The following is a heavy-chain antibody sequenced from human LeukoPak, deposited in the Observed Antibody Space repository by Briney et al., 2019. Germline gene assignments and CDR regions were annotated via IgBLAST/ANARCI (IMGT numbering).Heavy chain of an antibody. CDR3: ATLGDYCSSTSCYSGFDY. CDR1: GYSFTSYW. V-gene: IGHV5-51*01. D-gene: IGHD2-2*01. J-gene: IGHJ4*02. CDR2: IYPGDSDT. Sequence: GESLKISCKGSGYSFTSYWIGWVRQMPGKGLEWMGIIYPGDSDTRYSPSFQDQVTISADKSISTAYLQWSSLKASDTAMYYCATLGDYCSSTSCYSGFDYWGQGTLVTVSS.